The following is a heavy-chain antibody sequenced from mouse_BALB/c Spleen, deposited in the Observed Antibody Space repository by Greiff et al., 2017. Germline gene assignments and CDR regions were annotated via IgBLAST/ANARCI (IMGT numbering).Heavy chain of an antibody. J-gene: IGHJ4*01. Sequence: VQLQQPGAELVKPGASVKISCKASGYTFTSYWMNWVKQRPGQGLEWIGEIDPSDSYTNNNQKFKDKATLTADKSSSTAYMQLSSLASEDSAVYYCARDSSGSYYAMDYWGQGTSVTVSS. D-gene: IGHD3-2*01. V-gene: IGHV1S126*01. CDR1: GYTFTSYW. CDR3: ARDSSGSYYAMDY. CDR2: IDPSDSYT.